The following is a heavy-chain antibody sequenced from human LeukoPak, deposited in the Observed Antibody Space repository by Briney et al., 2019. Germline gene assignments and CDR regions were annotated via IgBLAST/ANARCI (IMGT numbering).Heavy chain of an antibody. J-gene: IGHJ4*02. V-gene: IGHV3-23*01. D-gene: IGHD3-22*01. CDR2: ISGSGGST. CDR1: GFTFSSYA. Sequence: TGGSLRLSCAASGFTFSSYAMSWVRQAPGKGLEWVSAISGSGGSTYYADSVKGRFTISRDNSKNTLCLQMNSLRAEDTAVYYCAKDDLVGVTTKIPFDYWGQGTLVTVSS. CDR3: AKDDLVGVTTKIPFDY.